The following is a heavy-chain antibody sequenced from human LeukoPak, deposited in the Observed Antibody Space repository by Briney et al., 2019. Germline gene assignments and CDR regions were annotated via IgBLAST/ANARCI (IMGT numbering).Heavy chain of an antibody. CDR1: GFTVSSNY. Sequence: GGSLRLSCAASGFTVSSNYMSWVRQAPGKGLEWVSLINSGGGTFYADSVKGRFTISRDNSKNTLYLQMNSLRVEDTAVYYCAREETSYSSGWKEDWGQGTLVTASS. CDR2: INSGGGT. V-gene: IGHV3-53*01. CDR3: AREETSYSSGWKED. D-gene: IGHD6-19*01. J-gene: IGHJ4*02.